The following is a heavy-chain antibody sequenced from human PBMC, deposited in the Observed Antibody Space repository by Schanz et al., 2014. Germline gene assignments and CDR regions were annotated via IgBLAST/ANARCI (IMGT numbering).Heavy chain of an antibody. V-gene: IGHV3-53*01. Sequence: EVQVVESGGGLVHPGGSLRLSCAVSGFTVSTNYMTWVRQAPGKGLECVSVLYTGGSTFYAESVRGRFFISRDSSKNTLFLHMNSLRAEDTAVYYCVRDAGRDGYNLAFDVWGQGTLVTVSS. CDR1: GFTVSTNY. CDR3: VRDAGRDGYNLAFDV. J-gene: IGHJ3*01. CDR2: LYTGGST. D-gene: IGHD1-1*01.